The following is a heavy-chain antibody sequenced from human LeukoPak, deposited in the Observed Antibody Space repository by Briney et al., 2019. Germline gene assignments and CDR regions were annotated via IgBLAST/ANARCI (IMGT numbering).Heavy chain of an antibody. CDR2: SGSGGTT. V-gene: IGHV3-23*01. J-gene: IGHJ4*02. CDR3: AIFGIGGYFDY. CDR1: GFTITTYA. Sequence: GGSLRLSCAASGFTITTYAMSWVRQAPGKGLEWVSGSGSGGTTYYADSVKGRFTISRDNSKNTLYLQTNSLRAEDTAVYYCAIFGIGGYFDYWGQGTLVTVSS. D-gene: IGHD3-10*01.